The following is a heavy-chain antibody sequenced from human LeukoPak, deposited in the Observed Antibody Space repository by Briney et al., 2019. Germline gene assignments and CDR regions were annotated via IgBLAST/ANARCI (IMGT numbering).Heavy chain of an antibody. CDR1: GGSFSGYY. CDR2: INHSGST. V-gene: IGHV4-34*01. CDR3: ARRRYYDFWSGYANCFDY. Sequence: SETLSLTCAVYGGSFSGYYWSWIRQPPGKGLEWIGEINHSGSTNYNPSLKSRVTISVDTSKNQFSLKLSSVTAADTAVYYCARRRYYDFWSGYANCFDYWGQGTLVTVSS. J-gene: IGHJ4*02. D-gene: IGHD3-3*01.